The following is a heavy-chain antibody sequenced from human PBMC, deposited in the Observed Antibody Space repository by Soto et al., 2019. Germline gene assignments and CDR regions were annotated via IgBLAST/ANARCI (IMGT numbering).Heavy chain of an antibody. CDR3: AREEDCTNGVCYGGSNFDY. J-gene: IGHJ4*02. V-gene: IGHV6-1*01. CDR1: VDSVSSNSAA. D-gene: IGHD2-8*01. CDR2: TYYRSKWYN. Sequence: SQTLSLTCAISVDSVSSNSAAWNWIRQSPSRGLEWLGRTYYRSKWYNDYAVSVKSRITINPDTSKNQFSLQLNSVTPEDTAVYYCAREEDCTNGVCYGGSNFDYWGQGTLVTVSS.